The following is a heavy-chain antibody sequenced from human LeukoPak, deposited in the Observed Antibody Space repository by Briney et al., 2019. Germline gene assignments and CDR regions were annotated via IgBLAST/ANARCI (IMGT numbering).Heavy chain of an antibody. J-gene: IGHJ6*03. CDR1: GGSISSSSYY. V-gene: IGHV4-39*07. Sequence: SETLSLTCTVSGGSISSSSYYWGWIRQPPGKGLEWIGSIYYSGSTYYNPSLKSRVTISVDTSKNQFSLKLSSVTAADTAVYYCARGGILRYFDWSYYMDVWGKGTTVTVSS. D-gene: IGHD3-9*01. CDR2: IYYSGST. CDR3: ARGGILRYFDWSYYMDV.